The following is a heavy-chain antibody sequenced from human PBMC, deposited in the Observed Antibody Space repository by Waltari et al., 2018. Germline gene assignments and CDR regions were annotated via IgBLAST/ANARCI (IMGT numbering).Heavy chain of an antibody. V-gene: IGHV4-61*09. D-gene: IGHD3-3*01. J-gene: IGHJ4*02. CDR1: GGPIRSGRYY. CDR2: IYTTGST. CDR3: ARSHEWLLFRDY. Sequence: QVQLQESGPGFVKPSETLSLTCTVPGGPIRSGRYYWRWFRQPAGKGLQWIGYIYTTGSTDYNPSLKSRVTISVDTSKTQCSLKLTSVTAADTALYYGARSHEWLLFRDYGGQGTLVTVSS.